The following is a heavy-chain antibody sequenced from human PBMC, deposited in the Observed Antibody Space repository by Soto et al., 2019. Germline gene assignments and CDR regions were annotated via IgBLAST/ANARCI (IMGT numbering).Heavy chain of an antibody. Sequence: QLQLQESGPGLVKPSETLSLTCTVSGGSISSSSYYWGWIRQPPGKGLEWIGSIYYSGSTYYNPSLKSRVTISVDTSKNQFSLKLSSVTAADTAVYYCARLPVLRLIAAAGTPWFDPWGQGTLVTVSS. D-gene: IGHD6-13*01. CDR3: ARLPVLRLIAAAGTPWFDP. CDR1: GGSISSSSYY. V-gene: IGHV4-39*01. CDR2: IYYSGST. J-gene: IGHJ5*02.